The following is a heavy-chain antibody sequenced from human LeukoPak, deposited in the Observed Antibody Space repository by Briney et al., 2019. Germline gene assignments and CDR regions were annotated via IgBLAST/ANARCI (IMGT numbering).Heavy chain of an antibody. CDR2: ISWNSGSI. D-gene: IGHD1-26*01. CDR3: VKDSPPRYSGSPPAY. V-gene: IGHV3-9*01. Sequence: PGGSLRLSCAASGFIFDDYAMHWVRQAPGKGLEWVSGISWNSGSIEYVDSVEGRFTISRDNAKNSLYLQMNSLRADDTAVYYCVKDSPPRYSGSPPAYWGQGTLVTVSS. J-gene: IGHJ4*02. CDR1: GFIFDDYA.